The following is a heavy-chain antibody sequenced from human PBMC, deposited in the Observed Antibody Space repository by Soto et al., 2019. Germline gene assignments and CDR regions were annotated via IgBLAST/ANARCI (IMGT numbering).Heavy chain of an antibody. D-gene: IGHD6-13*01. V-gene: IGHV3-30-3*01. CDR1: GFTFSSYA. CDR2: ISYDGSNK. Sequence: QVQLVESGGGVVQPGRSLRLSCAASGFTFSSYAMHWVRQAPGKGLEWVAVISYDGSNKYYADSVKGRFTISRDNSKNTLYLQMNSLRAEDTAVYYCARSPKPAAGSGWWGQGTLVTVSS. J-gene: IGHJ4*02. CDR3: ARSPKPAAGSGW.